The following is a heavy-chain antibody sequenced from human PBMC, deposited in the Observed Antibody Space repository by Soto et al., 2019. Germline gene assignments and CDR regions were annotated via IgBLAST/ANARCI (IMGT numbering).Heavy chain of an antibody. J-gene: IGHJ6*02. CDR2: ISSSSSYI. Sequence: EVQLVESGGGLVKPGGSLRLSCAASGFTFSSYSMNWVRQAPGEGLEWVSSISSSSSYIYYADSVKGRFTISRDNAKNSLYLQMNSLRAEDTAVYYCAREISYYYYGMDVWGQGTTVTVSS. CDR3: AREISYYYYGMDV. V-gene: IGHV3-21*01. CDR1: GFTFSSYS.